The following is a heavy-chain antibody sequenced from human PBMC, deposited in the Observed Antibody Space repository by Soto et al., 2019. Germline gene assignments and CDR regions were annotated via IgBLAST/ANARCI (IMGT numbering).Heavy chain of an antibody. V-gene: IGHV4-34*01. CDR2: ISHSGST. CDR1: GASFRGYS. CDR3: ARWWLGGYDSYFDY. J-gene: IGHJ4*02. D-gene: IGHD5-12*01. Sequence: SETLSLTCDVSGASFRGYSWSWIRQPPGKGLEWIGEISHSGSTDYNPSLKSRLTISIDASKNQFSLKLSSVTAADTAVYYCARWWLGGYDSYFDYWGQGALVTVS.